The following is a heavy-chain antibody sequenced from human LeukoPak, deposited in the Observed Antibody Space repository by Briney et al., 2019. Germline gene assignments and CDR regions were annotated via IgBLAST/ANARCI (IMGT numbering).Heavy chain of an antibody. D-gene: IGHD2-15*01. J-gene: IGHJ4*02. Sequence: PGGSLRLSCVASGFTLGTYGMHWVRQAPGKGLEWVAFIRYDGSDKFYGDSVKGRFTTSRDNSKNTLYLQMSRLRVEDTAVYYCAKDLDCSGGTCHKAFDCWGQGTLVTVSS. CDR1: GFTLGTYG. V-gene: IGHV3-30*02. CDR2: IRYDGSDK. CDR3: AKDLDCSGGTCHKAFDC.